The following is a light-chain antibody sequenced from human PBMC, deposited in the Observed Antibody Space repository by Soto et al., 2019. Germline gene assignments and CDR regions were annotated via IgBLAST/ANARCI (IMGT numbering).Light chain of an antibody. CDR2: AAS. V-gene: IGKV1-27*01. CDR1: QGISNY. CDR3: QQYVTSPWA. J-gene: IGKJ1*01. Sequence: DIQMTQSPSSLSASVGDRVTITCRASQGISNYLAWYQQKPGKVPKLLIYAASTLQSGVPSRFSGSGSGTDFTLTISRLEPEDFAVYYCQQYVTSPWAFGQGTKVAIE.